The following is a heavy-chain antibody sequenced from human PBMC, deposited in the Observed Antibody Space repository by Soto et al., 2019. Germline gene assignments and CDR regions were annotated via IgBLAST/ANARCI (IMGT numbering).Heavy chain of an antibody. Sequence: EVQLLESGGGLVQPGGSLRLSCAASGFTFSSYAMSWVRQAPGKGLEWVSAISGSGGSTYYADSVKGRFTISRDNSKNTLYLQMNSLRAEDTAVYYCAKANRSMVRGVGWFDPWGQGTLVTVSS. CDR3: AKANRSMVRGVGWFDP. CDR1: GFTFSSYA. CDR2: ISGSGGST. V-gene: IGHV3-23*01. D-gene: IGHD3-10*01. J-gene: IGHJ5*02.